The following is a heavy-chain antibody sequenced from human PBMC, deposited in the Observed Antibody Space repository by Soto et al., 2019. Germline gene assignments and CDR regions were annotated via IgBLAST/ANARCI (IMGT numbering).Heavy chain of an antibody. CDR1: GFTVSSNY. J-gene: IGHJ4*02. D-gene: IGHD3-16*01. CDR2: VYIGGNT. CDR3: AGSVGGGFDY. V-gene: IGHV3-66*01. Sequence: EVQLVESGGGLVQPGGSLRLSCAASGFTVSSNYMSWVRQAPGKGLEWVSVVYIGGNTYYAEFVEHRFNISRDNFQNMLYLQMNSLKAEDTAVSYCAGSVGGGFDYWGQGTLVTVSS.